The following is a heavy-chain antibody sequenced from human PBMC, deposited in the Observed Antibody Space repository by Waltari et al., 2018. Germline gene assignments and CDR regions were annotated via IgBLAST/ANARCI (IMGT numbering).Heavy chain of an antibody. D-gene: IGHD6-6*01. V-gene: IGHV1-2*02. CDR2: INPNSGGT. CDR3: ARDFRSSSSFDY. Sequence: QVQLVQSGAEVKKPGSSVKVSCKASGGTFSSYAISWVRQAPGQGLEWMGWINPNSGGTNYAQKFQGRVTMTRDTSISTAYMELSRLRSDDTAVYYCARDFRSSSSFDYWGQGTLVTVSS. J-gene: IGHJ4*02. CDR1: GGTFSSYA.